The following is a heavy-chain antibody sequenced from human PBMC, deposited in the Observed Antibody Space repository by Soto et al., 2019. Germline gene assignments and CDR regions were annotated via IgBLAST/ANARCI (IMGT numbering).Heavy chain of an antibody. V-gene: IGHV3-21*01. Sequence: GESLKISCAASGFTFSSYSMNWVRQAPGKGLEWVSSISSSSSYIYYADSVKGRFTISRDNAKNSLYLQMNSLRAEDTAVYYCARDPASDILSDNWFDPWGQGTLVTVSS. D-gene: IGHD3-9*01. CDR2: ISSSSSYI. CDR3: ARDPASDILSDNWFDP. CDR1: GFTFSSYS. J-gene: IGHJ5*02.